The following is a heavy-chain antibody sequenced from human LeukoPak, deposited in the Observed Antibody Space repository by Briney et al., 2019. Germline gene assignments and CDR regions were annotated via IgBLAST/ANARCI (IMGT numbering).Heavy chain of an antibody. Sequence: PGGSLRLSCAASGFTFSSYAMHWVRQAPGKGLEWVAVISYDGSNKYYADSVKGRFTISRDNSKNTLYLQMNSLRAEDTAVYYCARGVGPWAYCSGGSCYGYFDYWGQGTLVTVSS. V-gene: IGHV3-30-3*01. CDR1: GFTFSSYA. CDR2: ISYDGSNK. J-gene: IGHJ4*02. CDR3: ARGVGPWAYCSGGSCYGYFDY. D-gene: IGHD2-15*01.